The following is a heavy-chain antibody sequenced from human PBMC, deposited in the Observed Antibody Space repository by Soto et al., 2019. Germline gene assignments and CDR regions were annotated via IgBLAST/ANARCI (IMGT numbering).Heavy chain of an antibody. V-gene: IGHV2-5*02. CDR2: IYWDDDK. Sequence: QITLTESGPTLVKPTQTLTLTCTFSGFSFSTSAVGVGWIRQPPGKALEWLALIYWDDDKRYSPFLKSRLTIPKDTPTTQVVLTRTNMAPVDTGTYYVAHLYGAASGTRYYFDSWAREPWSPSPQ. J-gene: IGHJ4*02. D-gene: IGHD6-13*01. CDR1: GFSFSTSAVG. CDR3: AHLYGAASGTRYYFDS.